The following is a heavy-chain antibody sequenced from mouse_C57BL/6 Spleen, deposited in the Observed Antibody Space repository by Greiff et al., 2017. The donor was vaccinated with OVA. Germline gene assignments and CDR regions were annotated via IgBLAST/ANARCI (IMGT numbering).Heavy chain of an antibody. CDR3: ARSSYGNYVAY. J-gene: IGHJ3*01. CDR1: GYAFSSSW. V-gene: IGHV1-82*01. Sequence: VKLQESGPELVKPGASVKISCKASGYAFSSSWMNWVKQRPGKGLEWIGRIYPGDGDTNYNGKFKGKATLTADKSSSTAYMQLSSLTSEDSAVYFCARSSYGNYVAYWGQGTLVTVSA. CDR2: IYPGDGDT. D-gene: IGHD2-1*01.